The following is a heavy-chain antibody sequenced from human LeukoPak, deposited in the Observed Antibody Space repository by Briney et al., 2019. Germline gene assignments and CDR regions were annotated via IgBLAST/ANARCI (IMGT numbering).Heavy chain of an antibody. Sequence: ASVKVSCKASGYTFTSYGISWVRQAPGQGLEWMGWISAYSGNTNYAQKLQGRVTMTTDTSTSTAYMELSSLRSEDTAVYYCARGNSTWFGEFYYYYYFMDVWGKGTTVTVSS. CDR2: ISAYSGNT. CDR1: GYTFTSYG. V-gene: IGHV1-18*01. D-gene: IGHD3-10*01. J-gene: IGHJ6*03. CDR3: ARGNSTWFGEFYYYYYFMDV.